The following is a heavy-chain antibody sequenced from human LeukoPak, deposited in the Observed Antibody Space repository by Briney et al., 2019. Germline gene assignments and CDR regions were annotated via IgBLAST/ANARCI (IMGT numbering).Heavy chain of an antibody. J-gene: IGHJ5*02. CDR3: ARDNSVEDTAWWFDP. V-gene: IGHV3-30*02. CDR2: IHYVGRNQ. Sequence: GGSLRLSCATSGFTFSTYGMHWVRQAPGKGLEWVASIHYVGRNQYYADSVRGRFTISRDNSKNTLYLQMISLRSEDTAVYYCARDNSVEDTAWWFDPWGQGTLVTVSS. CDR1: GFTFSTYG. D-gene: IGHD4-23*01.